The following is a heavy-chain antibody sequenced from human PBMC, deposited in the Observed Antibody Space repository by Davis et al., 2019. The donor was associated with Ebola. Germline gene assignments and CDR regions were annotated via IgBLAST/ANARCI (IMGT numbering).Heavy chain of an antibody. CDR1: GYTFTSYD. V-gene: IGHV1-8*01. D-gene: IGHD2-2*01. Sequence: AASVKVSCKASGYTFTSYDINWVRQATGQGLEWMGWMNPNSGSTGYAQKFQGRVTMTRNTSISTAYMELSSLRSEDTAVYYCARGRIVVVPALNWFDPWGQGTLVTVSS. CDR3: ARGRIVVVPALNWFDP. CDR2: MNPNSGST. J-gene: IGHJ5*02.